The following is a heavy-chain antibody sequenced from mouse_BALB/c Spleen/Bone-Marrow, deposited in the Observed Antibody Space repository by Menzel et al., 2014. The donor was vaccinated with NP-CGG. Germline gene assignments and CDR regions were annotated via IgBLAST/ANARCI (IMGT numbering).Heavy chain of an antibody. V-gene: IGHV1-5*01. CDR1: DYTFTSYR. D-gene: IGHD2-10*01. CDR3: TLAYFGQGDWFFDV. Sequence: VQLKQSGTVLARPGASVKMSRKASDYTFTSYRMHWLKQRPGQGLEWIGATYPGNSDTSYNQKFKGKAELTAVTSTSTAYMDLSSLTNEDSAVYYCTLAYFGQGDWFFDVWGAGTTVTVSS. CDR2: TYPGNSDT. J-gene: IGHJ1*01.